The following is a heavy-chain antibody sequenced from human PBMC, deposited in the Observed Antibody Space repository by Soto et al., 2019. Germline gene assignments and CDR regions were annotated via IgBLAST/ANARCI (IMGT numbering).Heavy chain of an antibody. D-gene: IGHD1-26*01. Sequence: SQTLSLTCAISGDSVSSNSAAWSWIRQCPSRGLEWLGRTFYRSKWYNDYAVSVKGRITINPDTSKNQFSLQLNSVTPEDTAVYYCAKEGGNHYYYYAMDVWGQGTTVTSP. J-gene: IGHJ6*02. V-gene: IGHV6-1*01. CDR1: GDSVSSNSAA. CDR2: TFYRSKWYN. CDR3: AKEGGNHYYYYAMDV.